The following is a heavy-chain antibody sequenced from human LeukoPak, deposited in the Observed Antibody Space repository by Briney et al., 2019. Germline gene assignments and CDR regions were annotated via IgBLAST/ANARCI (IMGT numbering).Heavy chain of an antibody. CDR2: INPSGGST. CDR1: GHTFTSYY. D-gene: IGHD3-22*01. Sequence: ASVKVSCKASGHTFTSYYMHWVRQAPGQELEWMGIINPSGGSTSYAQKFQGRVTMTRDTSTSTVYMELSSLRSEDTAVYYCARESYYYDPCGKGYYYGMDVWGQGTTVTVSS. J-gene: IGHJ6*02. V-gene: IGHV1-46*01. CDR3: ARESYYYDPCGKGYYYGMDV.